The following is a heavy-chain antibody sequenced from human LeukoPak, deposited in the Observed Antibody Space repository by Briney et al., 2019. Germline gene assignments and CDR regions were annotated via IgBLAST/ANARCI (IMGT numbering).Heavy chain of an antibody. CDR3: AKSGADFGDLPSVYYFDY. CDR2: IWYDGSNK. CDR1: GFSFSSCA. J-gene: IGHJ4*02. V-gene: IGHV3-33*06. D-gene: IGHD4-17*01. Sequence: GGSLRLSCAASGFSFSSCAMHWVRQAPGRGLEWVSAIWYDGSNKFYADSVKGRFTISRDNPKNTLYLQMNSLRAEDTAVYYCAKSGADFGDLPSVYYFDYWGQGNLVTVSS.